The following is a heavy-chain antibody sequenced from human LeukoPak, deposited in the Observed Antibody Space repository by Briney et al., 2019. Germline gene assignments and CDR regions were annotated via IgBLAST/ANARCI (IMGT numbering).Heavy chain of an antibody. CDR2: FYHSGST. J-gene: IGHJ3*02. V-gene: IGHV4-38-2*01. CDR1: GYSISRGYY. D-gene: IGHD3-10*01. CDR3: ARHHLWFGEFQDAFDI. Sequence: SETLSLTCALPGYSISRGYYWGWTRQPPGKGLEWIGIFYHSGSTYYNPSLKSRVTISVDTSKNQFSLKLSSVTAADTAVYYCARHHLWFGEFQDAFDIWGQGTMVTVSS.